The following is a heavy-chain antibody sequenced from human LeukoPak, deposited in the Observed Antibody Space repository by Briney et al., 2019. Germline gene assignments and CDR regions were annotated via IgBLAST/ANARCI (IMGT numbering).Heavy chain of an antibody. J-gene: IGHJ4*02. D-gene: IGHD3-16*01. Sequence: GGSLRLSCAASGFTVTGTHMSWVRQAPGKGLEWVSAIYTGGTTYYSDSVEGRFTISRDGSKNILYLQMDSLRVEDTAVYYCARDQATSGGGLDSWGQGALVTVSS. CDR3: ARDQATSGGGLDS. V-gene: IGHV3-53*01. CDR1: GFTVTGTH. CDR2: IYTGGTT.